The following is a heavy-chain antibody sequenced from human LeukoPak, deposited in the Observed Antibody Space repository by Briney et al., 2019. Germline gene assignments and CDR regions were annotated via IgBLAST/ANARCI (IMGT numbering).Heavy chain of an antibody. CDR3: ARAMIVVVIKEYDAFDI. J-gene: IGHJ3*02. V-gene: IGHV3-21*01. D-gene: IGHD3-22*01. CDR2: ISSSSSYI. Sequence: GGSLRLSCEASGFTFSTHRMSWVRQAPGKGLEWVSSISSSSSYIYYADSVKGRFTISRDNAKNSLYLQMNSLRAEDTAVYYCARAMIVVVIKEYDAFDIWGQGTMVTVSS. CDR1: GFTFSTHR.